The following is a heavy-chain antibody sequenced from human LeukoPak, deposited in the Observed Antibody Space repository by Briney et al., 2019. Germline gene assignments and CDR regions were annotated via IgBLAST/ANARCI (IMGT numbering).Heavy chain of an antibody. J-gene: IGHJ6*03. D-gene: IGHD2-2*01. V-gene: IGHV4-39*07. CDR2: ICYSGST. CDR1: GGSISSSSYY. Sequence: SETLSLTCTVSGGSISSSSYYWGWIRQPPGKGLEWIGSICYSGSTNYNPPLKSRVTISVDTSKNQFSLKLSSVTAADTAVYYCASGPSIVVVPAAIRSHHYYYYMDVWGKGTTVTVSS. CDR3: ASGPSIVVVPAAIRSHHYYYYMDV.